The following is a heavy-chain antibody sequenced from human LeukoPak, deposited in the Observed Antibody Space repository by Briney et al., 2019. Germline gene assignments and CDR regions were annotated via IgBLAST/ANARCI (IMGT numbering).Heavy chain of an antibody. Sequence: SETLSLTCAVSGYSISSGYYWGWIRQPPGKGLEWIGYIYYSGSTNYNPSLKSRVTISVDTSKNQFSLKLSSVTAADTAVYYCARDRTGDFDYWGQGTLVTVSS. CDR1: GYSISSGYY. CDR2: IYYSGST. D-gene: IGHD7-27*01. J-gene: IGHJ4*02. V-gene: IGHV4-61*01. CDR3: ARDRTGDFDY.